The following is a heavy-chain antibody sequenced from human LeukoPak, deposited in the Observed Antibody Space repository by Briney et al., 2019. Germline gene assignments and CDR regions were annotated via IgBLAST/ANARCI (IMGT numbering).Heavy chain of an antibody. CDR1: GYSFTSYW. CDR2: IYPGDSDT. J-gene: IGHJ4*02. CDR3: ARLYSSGWSASSD. Sequence: GESLKISCKGSGYSFTSYWIGWARQMPGKGLEWMGIIYPGDSDTRYSPSFEGQVTISVDKSISNAYLQWSSLKASDTAMYYCARLYSSGWSASSDWGQGTLVTVSS. D-gene: IGHD6-19*01. V-gene: IGHV5-51*01.